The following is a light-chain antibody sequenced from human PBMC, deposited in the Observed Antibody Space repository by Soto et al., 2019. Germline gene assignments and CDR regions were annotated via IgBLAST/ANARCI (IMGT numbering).Light chain of an antibody. CDR3: CSYAGSYTGV. V-gene: IGLV2-11*01. CDR1: SSDVGDYNY. Sequence: QSVRTQPRSVSGSPGQSVTISCTGTSSDVGDYNYVSWYQQHPGKAPRLMIYDVTKRPSGVPDRFSGSQSGNTASLTISGLQAEDEADYYCCSYAGSYTGVFGTGTKVT. J-gene: IGLJ1*01. CDR2: DVT.